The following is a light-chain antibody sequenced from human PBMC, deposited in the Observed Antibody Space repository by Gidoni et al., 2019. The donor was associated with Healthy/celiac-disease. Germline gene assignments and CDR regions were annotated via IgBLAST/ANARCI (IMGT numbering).Light chain of an antibody. V-gene: IGKV1-9*01. J-gene: IGKJ4*01. CDR1: QGISSY. CDR2: AAS. CDR3: QQLNSYPLT. Sequence: IQLTQSPSSLSASVGDRVTITCRASQGISSYLAWYQQKPGKAPKLLIYAASTLQSGVPSRFSGSGSGTDFTLTISSLQPEDFATYYCQQLNSYPLTFGGGIKVEIK.